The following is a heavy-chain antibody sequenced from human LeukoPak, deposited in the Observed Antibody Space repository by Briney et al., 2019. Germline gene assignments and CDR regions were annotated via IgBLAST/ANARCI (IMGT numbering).Heavy chain of an antibody. CDR1: GFTFSSYG. D-gene: IGHD3-10*01. Sequence: GGSLRLSCAASGFTFSSYGMHWVRQAPGKGLEWVAVISYDGSNKYYADSVKGRFTISRDNSKNTLYLQMNSLRAEDTAVYYCAKDLHYGSGSYGYYFDYWGQGTLVTVSS. J-gene: IGHJ4*02. CDR2: ISYDGSNK. V-gene: IGHV3-30*18. CDR3: AKDLHYGSGSYGYYFDY.